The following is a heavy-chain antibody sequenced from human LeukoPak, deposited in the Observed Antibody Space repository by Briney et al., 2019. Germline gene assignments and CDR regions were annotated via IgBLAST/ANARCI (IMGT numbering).Heavy chain of an antibody. CDR2: ISAYNGNT. J-gene: IGHJ6*03. CDR3: ARVYYDWNYEGGGYYYYMDV. Sequence: GASVKVSCKASGYTFTSYGISWVRQAPGQGLEWMGWISAYNGNTNYAQKLQGRVTMTTDTSTSTAYMELRSLRSDDTAVYYCARVYYDWNYEGGGYYYYMDVWGKGTTVTVSS. D-gene: IGHD1-7*01. V-gene: IGHV1-18*01. CDR1: GYTFTSYG.